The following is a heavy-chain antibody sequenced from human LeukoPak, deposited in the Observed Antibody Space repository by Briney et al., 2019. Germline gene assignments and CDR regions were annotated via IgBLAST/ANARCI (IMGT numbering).Heavy chain of an antibody. V-gene: IGHV3-53*01. CDR2: IYRDGRT. D-gene: IGHD2/OR15-2a*01. CDR3: ARDDIPVI. Sequence: GGSLRLSCAASGFTFSRYDMHWVRQAPGKGLEWVSFIYRDGRTYYADSVKGRFTVSKDNSKNTLYLQMNSLRVEDTAVYYCARDDIPVIWGQGTLVTVSS. J-gene: IGHJ4*02. CDR1: GFTFSRYD.